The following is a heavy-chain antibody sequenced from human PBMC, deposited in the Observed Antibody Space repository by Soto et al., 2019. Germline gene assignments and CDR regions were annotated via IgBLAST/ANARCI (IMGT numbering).Heavy chain of an antibody. CDR1: GDSISSGNKY. CDR2: IFSSGTT. CDR3: ARVPSPFDYYYAMDV. V-gene: IGHV4-30-4*01. D-gene: IGHD3-16*01. J-gene: IGHJ6*02. Sequence: SETLSLTCTVSGDSISSGNKYWGWTRQPPGKGLEWIGYIFSSGTTYYNPSLKSRLTISLDASQNQFSLKLNSLTDADTAVYFCARVPSPFDYYYAMDVWGQGTTVTVSS.